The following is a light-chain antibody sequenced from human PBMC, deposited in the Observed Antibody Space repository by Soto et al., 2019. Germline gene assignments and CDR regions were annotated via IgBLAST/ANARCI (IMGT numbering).Light chain of an antibody. Sequence: EIVLMQSPGTLSLSPGERATLSCRASQSVISSYLAWYQQSPGQPPRLLIYGASYRATGIPDRFSGSGSGTDFTLTITRLEPEDFAVYYCQQYGDSPWTFGQGTKVEIK. CDR3: QQYGDSPWT. V-gene: IGKV3-20*01. CDR2: GAS. J-gene: IGKJ1*01. CDR1: QSVISSY.